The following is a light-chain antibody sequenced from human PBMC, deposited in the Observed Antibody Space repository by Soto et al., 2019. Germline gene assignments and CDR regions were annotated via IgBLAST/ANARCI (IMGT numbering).Light chain of an antibody. CDR3: SSHRSSSPPVV. J-gene: IGLJ2*01. V-gene: IGLV2-14*01. Sequence: QSALTQPASVSGSPGQSITISYTGTSSDVGGYNYVSWYQQHPDKAPKLMIYEVSNRPSGVSSRFSGSKSGNTASLTISGLQAEDEADYYCSSHRSSSPPVVFGGGTQLTVL. CDR1: SSDVGGYNY. CDR2: EVS.